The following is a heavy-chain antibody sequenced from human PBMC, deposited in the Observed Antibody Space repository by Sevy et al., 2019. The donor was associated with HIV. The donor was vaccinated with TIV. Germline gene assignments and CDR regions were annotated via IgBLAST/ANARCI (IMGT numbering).Heavy chain of an antibody. CDR3: ARECVYCSGGRCKPGGWFDP. V-gene: IGHV1-2*02. J-gene: IGHJ5*02. CDR1: GYTFTGYY. CDR2: INPNSSGT. D-gene: IGHD2-15*01. Sequence: ASVKVSCKASGYTFTGYYMHWVRQAPGQGLEWMGWINPNSSGTNYAQKFQGRVTMTRDTSIGTAYMELSRQRAYDTAVYYCARECVYCSGGRCKPGGWFDPWGQGTLVTVSS.